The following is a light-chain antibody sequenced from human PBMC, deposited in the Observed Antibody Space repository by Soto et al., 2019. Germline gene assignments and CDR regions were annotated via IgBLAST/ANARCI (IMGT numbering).Light chain of an antibody. V-gene: IGKV3-15*01. Sequence: EIVMTQSPATLSVSPGERATLSCRASQPVSSNFAWYRQKPGQAPTLVIYRASTRATGIPARFSGSESGTEVTLTISSLHAEDFAVYYCQQYNNWPYTFGQGTNLEIK. CDR2: RAS. J-gene: IGKJ2*01. CDR3: QQYNNWPYT. CDR1: QPVSSN.